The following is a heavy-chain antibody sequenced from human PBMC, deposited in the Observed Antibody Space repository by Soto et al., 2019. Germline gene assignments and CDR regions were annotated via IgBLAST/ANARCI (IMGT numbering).Heavy chain of an antibody. D-gene: IGHD2-15*01. Sequence: EVQLVESGGGLVKPGGSLRLSCAASGFTFSSYSMNWVRQAPGKGLEWVSSISSSSSYIYYADSVKGRFTISRDNAKNSLYLQMNSVRAEDTAVYYCARDRYCSGGSCYPRSGFDPWGQGTLVTVSS. J-gene: IGHJ5*02. V-gene: IGHV3-21*01. CDR3: ARDRYCSGGSCYPRSGFDP. CDR2: ISSSSSYI. CDR1: GFTFSSYS.